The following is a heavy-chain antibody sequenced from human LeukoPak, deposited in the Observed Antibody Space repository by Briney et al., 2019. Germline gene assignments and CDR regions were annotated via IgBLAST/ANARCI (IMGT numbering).Heavy chain of an antibody. J-gene: IGHJ6*02. CDR1: GVTFSSYA. CDR3: AKGGRDYYASGSYYSRLYGMDV. D-gene: IGHD3-10*01. V-gene: IGHV3-23*01. Sequence: GGSLRLSCEASGVTFSSYAMSWVRQAPGKGLEWFSAISGSGDSTYYADSVKGRFTVSRDNSKNTLYLQVNSLRVEDTAVYYCAKGGRDYYASGSYYSRLYGMDVWGQGTTVTVSS. CDR2: ISGSGDST.